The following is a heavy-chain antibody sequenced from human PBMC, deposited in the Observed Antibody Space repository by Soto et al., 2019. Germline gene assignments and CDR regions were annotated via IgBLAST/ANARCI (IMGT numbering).Heavy chain of an antibody. CDR3: ARGLPVARQGFDY. CDR2: IYYSGST. Sequence: SETLSLTCTVSGGSIGSYYWSWIRQPPGKGLEWIGYIYYSGSTNYNPSLKSRLTMSVDTSKNQFSLKLSSVIAADTAVYYCARGLPVARQGFDYWGQGTLVTVSS. CDR1: GGSIGSYY. D-gene: IGHD6-19*01. V-gene: IGHV4-59*12. J-gene: IGHJ4*02.